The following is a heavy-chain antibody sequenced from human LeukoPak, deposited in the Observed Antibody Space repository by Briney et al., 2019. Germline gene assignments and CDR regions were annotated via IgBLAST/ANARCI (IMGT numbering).Heavy chain of an antibody. J-gene: IGHJ4*02. D-gene: IGHD3-22*01. CDR2: INPSGGST. CDR1: GYTFTSYY. V-gene: IGHV1-46*01. Sequence: ASVKVSCKASGYTFTSYYMHWVRQAPGQGLEWMGIINPSGGSTSYAQKFQGRVTMTRGMSTSTVYMELSRLRSDDTAVYYCARGGGYYYDSSSLGYWGQGTLVTVSS. CDR3: ARGGGYYYDSSSLGY.